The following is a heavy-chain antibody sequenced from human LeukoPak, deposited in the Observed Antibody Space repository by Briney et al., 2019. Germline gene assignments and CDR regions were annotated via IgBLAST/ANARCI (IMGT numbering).Heavy chain of an antibody. CDR2: INYTGST. V-gene: IGHV4-34*01. J-gene: IGHJ4*02. Sequence: SDTLSLTCAVYGGSFSGFYWSWIRHVPGKGLEWIGEINYTGSTSYNPSLTSRVTISVDTSKNQFSLKLSSVTAADTAVYYCARQVAITMVRGVISPGWTTETSEEGYYFDYWGQGTLVTVSS. CDR3: ARQVAITMVRGVISPGWTTETSEEGYYFDY. CDR1: GGSFSGFY. D-gene: IGHD3-10*01.